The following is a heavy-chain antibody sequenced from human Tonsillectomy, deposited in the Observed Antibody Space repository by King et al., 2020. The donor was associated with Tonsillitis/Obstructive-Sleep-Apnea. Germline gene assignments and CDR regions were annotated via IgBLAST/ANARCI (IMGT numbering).Heavy chain of an antibody. D-gene: IGHD3-22*01. CDR1: GGPISSYY. Sequence: VQLQESGPGLVKPSETLSLTCTVSGGPISSYYWSWIRQPPGKGLEWIGYIYYSGSTNYNPSLKSRVTISVDTSKNQFSLKLSSVTAADTAVYYCARVAVRYYASSGYYIFDYWGQGTLVTVSS. CDR3: ARVAVRYYASSGYYIFDY. CDR2: IYYSGST. V-gene: IGHV4-59*01. J-gene: IGHJ4*02.